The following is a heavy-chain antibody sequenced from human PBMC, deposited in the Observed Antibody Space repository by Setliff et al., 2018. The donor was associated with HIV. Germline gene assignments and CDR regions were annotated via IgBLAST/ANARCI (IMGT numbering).Heavy chain of an antibody. D-gene: IGHD2-15*01. Sequence: ASVKVSCKASGYTSTSYDINWVRQAAGQGLEWMGWMNPDSGNTGSAQNFQGRLTITWNTSISTAYMELGSLGFDDTAVYFCARTRSGGSSVYYYYYMDVWGQGTAVTVS. CDR3: ARTRSGGSSVYYYYYMDV. V-gene: IGHV1-8*01. J-gene: IGHJ6*03. CDR2: MNPDSGNT. CDR1: GYTSTSYD.